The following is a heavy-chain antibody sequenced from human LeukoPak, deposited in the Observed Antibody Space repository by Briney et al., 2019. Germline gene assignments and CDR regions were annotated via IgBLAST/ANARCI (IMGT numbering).Heavy chain of an antibody. CDR3: ARILAYDILTGPFDY. Sequence: SGTLSLTCTVSGGSISSSSYYWGWIRQPPGKGLEWIGSIYYSGSTYYNPSLKSRVTISVDTSKNQFSLKLSSVTAADTAVYYCARILAYDILTGPFDYWGQGTLVTVSS. CDR2: IYYSGST. J-gene: IGHJ4*02. V-gene: IGHV4-39*07. D-gene: IGHD3-9*01. CDR1: GGSISSSSYY.